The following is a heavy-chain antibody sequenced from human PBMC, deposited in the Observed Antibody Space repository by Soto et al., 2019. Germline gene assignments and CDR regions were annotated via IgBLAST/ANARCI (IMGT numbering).Heavy chain of an antibody. CDR3: ARDYGDRSYYYYYGMDV. CDR2: ISAYNGNT. J-gene: IGHJ6*02. D-gene: IGHD4-17*01. CDR1: GYTFTSYG. V-gene: IGHV1-18*01. Sequence: ASVKVSCKASGYTFTSYGISWVRQAPGQGLEWMGWISAYNGNTNYAQKLQGRVTMTTDTSTSTAYMELRSLRSDDTAVYYCARDYGDRSYYYYYGMDVWGQGTTVNVSS.